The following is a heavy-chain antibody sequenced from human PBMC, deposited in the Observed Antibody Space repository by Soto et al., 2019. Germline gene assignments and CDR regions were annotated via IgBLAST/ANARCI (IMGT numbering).Heavy chain of an antibody. CDR1: GFTFSDYW. CDR3: ARRARPDFYYMDV. J-gene: IGHJ6*03. Sequence: GGSLRLSCAASGFTFSDYWMHWVRQAPGKGLEWVSRIKRDGSTTNYADSVKGRFTISRDNAKNTVYLQMGSLRPEDMAVYYCARRARPDFYYMDVWGKGTTVTVSS. CDR2: IKRDGSTT. V-gene: IGHV3-74*01. D-gene: IGHD6-6*01.